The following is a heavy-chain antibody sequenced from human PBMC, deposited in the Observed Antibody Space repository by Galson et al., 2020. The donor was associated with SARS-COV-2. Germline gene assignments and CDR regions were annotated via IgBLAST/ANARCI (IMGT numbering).Heavy chain of an antibody. V-gene: IGHV2-26*01. CDR2: IFSNDEK. J-gene: IGHJ5*02. D-gene: IGHD2-2*01. CDR1: GFPLSNARMD. Sequence: SGPTLVKPTETLTLTCTVSGFPLSNARMDVSWIRQPPGKALEWLAHIFSNDEKSYSTSLKSRLTISKDTSKSQVVLTMTNMDPVDTATYYCARRPLPAAHTGGWFDPWGQGTLVTVSS. CDR3: ARRPLPAAHTGGWFDP.